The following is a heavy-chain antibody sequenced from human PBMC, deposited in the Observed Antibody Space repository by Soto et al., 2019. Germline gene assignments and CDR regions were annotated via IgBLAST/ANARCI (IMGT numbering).Heavy chain of an antibody. D-gene: IGHD3-3*01. CDR1: GYTFTSYD. V-gene: IGHV1-8*01. CDR2: MNPNSGNT. Sequence: QVQLVQSGAEVKKPGASVKVSCKASGYTFTSYDINWVRQATGQGLEWMGWMNPNSGNTGCAQKCQGRVTMTRNTPIGTAYMELSSLRSEDRAVYYCARGITIFGVVAGGGQGTRVTVSS. CDR3: ARGITIFGVVAG. J-gene: IGHJ4*02.